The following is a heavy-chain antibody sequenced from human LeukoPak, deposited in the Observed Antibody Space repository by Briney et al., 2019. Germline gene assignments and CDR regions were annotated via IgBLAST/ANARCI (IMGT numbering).Heavy chain of an antibody. CDR3: TRGLWDNGDRFEY. V-gene: IGHV4-4*07. D-gene: IGHD4-17*01. J-gene: IGHJ4*02. CDR2: LHPSGAT. Sequence: PSETLSLTCTVSGSSISGYYWNWIRQPAGKGLEWIGRLHPSGATNYNPSLKSRITMSLDTSKNQFSLKLSSVTTADTAVYYCTRGLWDNGDRFEYWGPGTLVTVSS. CDR1: GSSISGYY.